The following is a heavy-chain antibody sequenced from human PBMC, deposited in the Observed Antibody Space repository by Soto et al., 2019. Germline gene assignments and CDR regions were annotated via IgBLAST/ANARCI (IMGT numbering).Heavy chain of an antibody. Sequence: QVQLVQSGGEVRKAGASVRVSCKTSGYPFTSYDISWVRQAPGQGLEWMGWINPYNVDTNYTQTFQGRVTMTKDTSTTTVYMELRSLKFGDTAVYFCARDPVAGHFDNWGQGTLVTVSS. CDR2: INPYNVDT. V-gene: IGHV1-18*04. CDR1: GYPFTSYD. D-gene: IGHD6-19*01. CDR3: ARDPVAGHFDN. J-gene: IGHJ4*02.